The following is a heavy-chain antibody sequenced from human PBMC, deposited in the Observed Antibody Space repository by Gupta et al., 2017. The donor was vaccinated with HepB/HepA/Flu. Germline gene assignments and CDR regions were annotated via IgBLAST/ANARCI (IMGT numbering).Heavy chain of an antibody. Sequence: QVQLVQSGAEVKKPGASVKVSCKASGYTFTSYYMHWVRQAPGQGLEWMGIINPSGGSTSYAQKFQGRVTMTRDTSTSTVYMELSSLRSEDTAVYYCARVAGDITDVVGHFDYWGQGTLVTVSS. CDR1: GYTFTSYY. J-gene: IGHJ4*02. CDR2: INPSGGST. V-gene: IGHV1-46*01. D-gene: IGHD2-15*01. CDR3: ARVAGDITDVVGHFDY.